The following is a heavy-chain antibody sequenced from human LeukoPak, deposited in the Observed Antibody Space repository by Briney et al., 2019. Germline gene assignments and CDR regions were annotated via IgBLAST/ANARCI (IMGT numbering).Heavy chain of an antibody. CDR3: ARAHGGGGYYESDY. CDR2: IYTSGST. J-gene: IGHJ4*02. CDR1: GGSISSYY. Sequence: SETLSLTCTVSGGSISSYYWSWIRQPPGKGLEWIGYIYTSGSTNYNPSLKSRVTISVDTSKNQLSLKLSSVTAADTAVYYCARAHGGGGYYESDYWGQGTLVTVSS. V-gene: IGHV4-4*09. D-gene: IGHD1-26*01.